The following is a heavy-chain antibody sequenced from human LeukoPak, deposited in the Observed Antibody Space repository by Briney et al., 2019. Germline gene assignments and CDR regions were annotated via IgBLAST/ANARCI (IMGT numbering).Heavy chain of an antibody. V-gene: IGHV1-18*01. D-gene: IGHD3-10*01. J-gene: IGHJ4*02. CDR3: ARAPSMVRGVIIPDY. CDR2: ISAYNGNT. CDR1: GYTFTSYG. Sequence: ASVKVSCKASGYTFTSYGISWVRQAPGRGLEWMGWISAYNGNTNYAQKLQGRVTMTTDTSTSTAYMELRSLRSDDTAVYYCARAPSMVRGVIIPDYWGQGTLVTVSS.